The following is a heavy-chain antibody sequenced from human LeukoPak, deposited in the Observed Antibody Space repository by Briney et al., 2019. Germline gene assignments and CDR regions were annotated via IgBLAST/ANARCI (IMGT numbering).Heavy chain of an antibody. CDR2: INHSGSS. J-gene: IGHJ5*02. CDR1: GGSLSGYY. Sequence: SETLSLTCAVYGGSLSGYYWSWIRQPPGKGLEWIGEINHSGSSNYNRSLKSRVTISVDTSKNQFSLKLSSVTAADTAVYYCARGYCSSTSCYTGGWFDPWGQGTLVTVSS. CDR3: ARGYCSSTSCYTGGWFDP. V-gene: IGHV4-34*01. D-gene: IGHD2-2*02.